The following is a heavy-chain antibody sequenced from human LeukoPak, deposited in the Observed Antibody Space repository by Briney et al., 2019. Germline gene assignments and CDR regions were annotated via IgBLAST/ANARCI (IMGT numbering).Heavy chain of an antibody. J-gene: IGHJ3*02. CDR3: AKPHRSRRLGDAFDI. CDR2: ISGSGGST. CDR1: GFTLSSYA. Sequence: GGSLRLSCAASGFTLSSYAMSWVRQAPGKGLEWVSAISGSGGSTYYADPVKGRFTIARDNSKNTLYLQMNSLRAEDTAVYYCAKPHRSRRLGDAFDIWGQGTMVTVPS. V-gene: IGHV3-23*01. D-gene: IGHD3-16*02.